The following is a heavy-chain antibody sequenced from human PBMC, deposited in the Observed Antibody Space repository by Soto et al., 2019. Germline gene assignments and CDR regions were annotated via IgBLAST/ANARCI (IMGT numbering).Heavy chain of an antibody. CDR2: IIPIFGTA. J-gene: IGHJ6*02. V-gene: IGHV1-69*13. CDR3: ARDYDFWSGYGPNGMDV. Sequence: SVKVSCKASGGTFSIYAIIWVRQAPGQGLEWMGGIIPIFGTANYAQKFQGRVTITADESTSTAYMELSSLRSEDTAVYYCARDYDFWSGYGPNGMDVWGQGTTVTVSS. CDR1: GGTFSIYA. D-gene: IGHD3-3*01.